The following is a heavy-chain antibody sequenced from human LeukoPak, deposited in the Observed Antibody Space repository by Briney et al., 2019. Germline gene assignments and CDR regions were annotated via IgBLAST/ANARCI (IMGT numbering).Heavy chain of an antibody. Sequence: SVKVSCKASGGTFSSYAISWVRQAPGQGLEWMVGIIPIFGTANYAQKFQGRVTITADESTSTAYMELSSLRSEDTAVYYCARDSSGPYNWFDPWGQGTLVTVSS. D-gene: IGHD6-19*01. CDR2: IIPIFGTA. J-gene: IGHJ5*02. CDR3: ARDSSGPYNWFDP. V-gene: IGHV1-69*13. CDR1: GGTFSSYA.